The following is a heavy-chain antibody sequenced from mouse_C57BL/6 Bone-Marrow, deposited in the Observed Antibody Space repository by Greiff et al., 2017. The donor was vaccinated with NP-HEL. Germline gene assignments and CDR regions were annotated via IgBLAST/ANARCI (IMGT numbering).Heavy chain of an antibody. CDR2: IYPRSGNT. J-gene: IGHJ1*03. V-gene: IGHV1-81*01. CDR1: GYTFTSYG. Sequence: VKLQESGAELARPGASVKLSCKASGYTFTSYGISWVKQRTGQGLEWIGEIYPRSGNTYYNEKFKGKATLTADKSSSTAYMELRSLTSEDSAVYFCAKDGGNYYWYFDVWGTGTTVTVSS. D-gene: IGHD1-1*02. CDR3: AKDGGNYYWYFDV.